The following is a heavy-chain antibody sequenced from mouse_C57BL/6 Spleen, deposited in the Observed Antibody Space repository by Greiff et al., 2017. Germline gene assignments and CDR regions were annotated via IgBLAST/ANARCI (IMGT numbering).Heavy chain of an antibody. J-gene: IGHJ4*01. CDR1: GYTFTDYY. CDR3: SRDWYYGGSLYAMDY. Sequence: QVQLQQSGAELVRPGASVKLSCKASGYTFTDYYINWVKQRPGQGLEWIARIYPGSGNTYYNEKFKGKATLTAEKSSSTAYMQLSSLTSEDSAVYFCSRDWYYGGSLYAMDYWGQGTSVTVSS. CDR2: IYPGSGNT. V-gene: IGHV1-76*01. D-gene: IGHD1-1*01.